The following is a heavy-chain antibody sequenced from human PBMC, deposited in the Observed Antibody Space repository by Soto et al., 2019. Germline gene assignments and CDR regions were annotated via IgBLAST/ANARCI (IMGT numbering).Heavy chain of an antibody. Sequence: KTSETLSLTFTVSGGSISSYYWSWIRQPPGKGLEWIWYIYYSGSTNYNPSLKSRVTISVDTSKNQFSLKLSSVTAADTAVYYCARDQVADGGLRNGMDXWGQGTTLTVS. D-gene: IGHD3-16*01. V-gene: IGHV4-59*01. CDR2: IYYSGST. J-gene: IGHJ6*02. CDR1: GGSISSYY. CDR3: ARDQVADGGLRNGMDX.